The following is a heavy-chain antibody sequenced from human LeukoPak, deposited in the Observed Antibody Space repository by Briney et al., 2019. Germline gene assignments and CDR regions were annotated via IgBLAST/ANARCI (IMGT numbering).Heavy chain of an antibody. CDR2: ISFDGRNR. Sequence: GGSLRLSCAASGFTYSSYAMHWVRQAPGKGLEWVALISFDGRNRYYADSVKGRFTISRDNSKNTLYVQMNSLRAEDTAVYYCVRPRGIAAAGIFGAFDYWGQGILVTVSS. J-gene: IGHJ4*02. V-gene: IGHV3-30*04. CDR3: VRPRGIAAAGIFGAFDY. D-gene: IGHD6-13*01. CDR1: GFTYSSYA.